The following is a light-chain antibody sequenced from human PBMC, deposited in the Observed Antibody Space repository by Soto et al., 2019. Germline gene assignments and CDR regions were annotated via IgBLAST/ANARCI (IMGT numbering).Light chain of an antibody. CDR1: SSDVGSYKY. V-gene: IGLV2-14*01. CDR2: EVS. J-gene: IGLJ3*02. Sequence: QSVLTQPASVSGYPGQSITISCTGTSSDVGSYKYVSWYQQHPGKAPKRMIYEVSNRPSGVSNRFSGSKSGTTASLTISGLQAEDEANYYGSSYTSISTRVFGGGTKLTVL. CDR3: SSYTSISTRV.